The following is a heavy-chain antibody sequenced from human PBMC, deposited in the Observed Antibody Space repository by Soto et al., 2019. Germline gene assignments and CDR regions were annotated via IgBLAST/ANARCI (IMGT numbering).Heavy chain of an antibody. J-gene: IGHJ4*02. CDR3: AREYYDSSGYYYVLDY. CDR2: IYYSGST. CDR1: GGSVSSGSYY. V-gene: IGHV4-61*01. Sequence: SETLSLTCTVSGGSVSSGSYYWSWIRQPPGKGLEWIGYIYYSGSTNYNPSLKSRVTISVDTSKNQFSLKLSSVTAADTAVYYCAREYYDSSGYYYVLDYWGQGTLVTVSS. D-gene: IGHD3-22*01.